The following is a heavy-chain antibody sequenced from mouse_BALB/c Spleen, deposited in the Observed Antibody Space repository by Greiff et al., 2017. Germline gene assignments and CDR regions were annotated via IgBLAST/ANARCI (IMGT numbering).Heavy chain of an antibody. Sequence: QVQLKQPGAELVMPGASVKMSCKASGYTFTDYWMHWVKQRPGQGLEWIGAIDTSDSYTSYNQKFKGKATLTVDESSSTAYMQLSSLTSEDSAVYYCARGGYWGQGTTLTVSS. V-gene: IGHV1-69*01. CDR1: GYTFTDYW. J-gene: IGHJ2*01. CDR2: IDTSDSYT. CDR3: ARGGY.